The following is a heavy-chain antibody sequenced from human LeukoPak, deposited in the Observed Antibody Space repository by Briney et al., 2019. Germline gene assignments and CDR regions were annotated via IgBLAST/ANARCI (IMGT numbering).Heavy chain of an antibody. CDR2: IYYSGST. J-gene: IGHJ5*02. CDR3: ARVNYYGSGSYYQYYWFDP. D-gene: IGHD3-10*01. Sequence: AETLSLTCTVSGGSISSYYWSWIRQPPGKGLEWVGDIYYSGSTNYNPSLKSGVTISVDTFKNQFSLKLSSVTAADTAVYYCARVNYYGSGSYYQYYWFDPWGQGTLVTVSS. V-gene: IGHV4-59*01. CDR1: GGSISSYY.